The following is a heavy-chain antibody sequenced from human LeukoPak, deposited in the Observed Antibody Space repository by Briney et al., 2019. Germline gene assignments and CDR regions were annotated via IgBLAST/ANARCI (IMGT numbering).Heavy chain of an antibody. CDR2: INTNTGNP. CDR3: AREGIAAAGTFPDY. D-gene: IGHD6-13*01. CDR1: GYTFINYY. Sequence: ASVKVSCKASGYTFINYYMHWVRQAPGQGLEWMGWINTNTGNPTYAQGFTGRFVFSLDTSVSTAYLQISSLKAEDTAVYYCAREGIAAAGTFPDYWGQGTLVTVSS. J-gene: IGHJ4*02. V-gene: IGHV7-4-1*02.